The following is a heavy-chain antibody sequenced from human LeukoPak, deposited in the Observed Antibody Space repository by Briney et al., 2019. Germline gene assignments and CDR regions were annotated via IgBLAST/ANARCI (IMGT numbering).Heavy chain of an antibody. V-gene: IGHV3-74*01. J-gene: IGHJ4*02. CDR1: GFSFSSYW. CDR3: ARAVRAHPPADF. CDR2: INSDGSST. Sequence: GGSLRLSCAASGFSFSSYWMHWVRQAPGKGLERVSRINSDGSSTTYADSVKGRSSISRDNAKNTLYLHMSSLRAEDTGVYYCARAVRAHPPADFWGQGTLVTVSS. D-gene: IGHD2/OR15-2a*01.